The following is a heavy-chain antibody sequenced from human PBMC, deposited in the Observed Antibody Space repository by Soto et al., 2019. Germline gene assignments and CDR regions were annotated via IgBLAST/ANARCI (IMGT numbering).Heavy chain of an antibody. D-gene: IGHD6-13*01. CDR2: ISYDGSNK. CDR3: AKTPSQQLVRAIDY. J-gene: IGHJ4*02. CDR1: GFTFSSCG. Sequence: GGSLRLSCAASGFTFSSCGMHWVRQAPGKGLEWVAVISYDGSNKYYADSVKGRFTISRDNSKNTLYLQMNSLRAEDTAVYYCAKTPSQQLVRAIDYWGQGTLVTVSS. V-gene: IGHV3-30*18.